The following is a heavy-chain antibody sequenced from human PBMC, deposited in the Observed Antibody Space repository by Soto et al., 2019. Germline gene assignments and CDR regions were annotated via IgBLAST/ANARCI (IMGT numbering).Heavy chain of an antibody. J-gene: IGHJ2*01. CDR2: IKQDGTDK. CDR3: ARAPSSWYFDL. Sequence: GGSLRLSCAASGFTFSSYWMSWVRQAPGKWLEWVANIKQDGTDKYYMDSVKGRFIMSRDNAKNSLYLQMNSLRAEDTAVYYCARAPSSWYFDLWGRGXLVAVHS. V-gene: IGHV3-7*03. CDR1: GFTFSSYW.